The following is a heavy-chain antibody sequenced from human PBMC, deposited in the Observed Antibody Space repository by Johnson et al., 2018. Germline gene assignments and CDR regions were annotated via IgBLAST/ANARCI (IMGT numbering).Heavy chain of an antibody. CDR2: ISSSSSYI. CDR1: GFTFSSYS. Sequence: VQLVETGGGLVKPGGSLRLSCAASGFTFSSYSMNWVRQAPGKGLEWVSSISSSSSYIYYADSVKGRFTISRDNAKNSLFLQMKSLRAEDTAVYYCATRITTGEDFQHWGQGTLVTVSS. V-gene: IGHV3-21*01. J-gene: IGHJ1*01. D-gene: IGHD3-10*01. CDR3: ATRITTGEDFQH.